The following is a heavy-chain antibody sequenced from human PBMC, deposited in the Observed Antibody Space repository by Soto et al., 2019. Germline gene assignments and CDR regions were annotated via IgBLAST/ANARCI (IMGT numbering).Heavy chain of an antibody. CDR2: IHYRGST. Sequence: PSETLSLTCAVSGGSVSVDSYYWAWIRQPPGKGLEWIATIHYRGSTYYATSLKSRVTISIDTSKNQFSLMLASVTATDTAFYYCARLATTVSTPNYWGRGTLVTVSS. CDR3: ARLATTVSTPNY. V-gene: IGHV4-39*01. D-gene: IGHD4-17*01. CDR1: GGSVSVDSYY. J-gene: IGHJ4*02.